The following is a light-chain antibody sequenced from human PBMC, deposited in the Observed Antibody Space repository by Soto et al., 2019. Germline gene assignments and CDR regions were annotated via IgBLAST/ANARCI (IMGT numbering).Light chain of an antibody. V-gene: IGKV1-5*03. CDR2: KAS. J-gene: IGKJ1*01. Sequence: DIQMTQSPSTLSGSVGDRVTITCRASQTISSWLAWYQQKPGKAPKLLIYKASTLKSGAPSRFSGSGSGTELTITISSLQPDDVETYYCQHYNSYSEAFGQGTKVDIK. CDR3: QHYNSYSEA. CDR1: QTISSW.